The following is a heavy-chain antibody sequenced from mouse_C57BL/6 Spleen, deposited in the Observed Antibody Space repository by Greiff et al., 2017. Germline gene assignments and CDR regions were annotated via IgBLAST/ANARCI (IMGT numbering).Heavy chain of an antibody. CDR3: AGGDFHITTVDYYAMDY. V-gene: IGHV1-22*01. CDR1: GYTFTDYN. CDR2: INPNNGGT. D-gene: IGHD1-1*01. J-gene: IGHJ4*01. Sequence: EVQLQQSGPELVKPGASVKMSCKASGYTFTDYNMHWVKQSHGKSLEWIGYINPNNGGTSYNQKFKGKATLTVNKSSSTAYMELRSLTSEDSAVYYCAGGDFHITTVDYYAMDYWGQGTSVTVSS.